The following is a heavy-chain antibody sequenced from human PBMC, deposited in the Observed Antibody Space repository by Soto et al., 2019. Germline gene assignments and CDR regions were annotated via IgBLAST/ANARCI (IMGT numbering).Heavy chain of an antibody. Sequence: QPGGSLRLSCSGTGFNFGDFAMSWVRQAPGKGLEWVGFIRSTPYGAATEYAASVKGRFAISRDDSKSIVYLQMNGLKTGDTAVYYCTREERKFFYDASNYYWGQGTMVTVSS. CDR2: IRSTPYGAAT. CDR3: TREERKFFYDASNYY. CDR1: GFNFGDFA. D-gene: IGHD4-4*01. V-gene: IGHV3-49*04. J-gene: IGHJ4*02.